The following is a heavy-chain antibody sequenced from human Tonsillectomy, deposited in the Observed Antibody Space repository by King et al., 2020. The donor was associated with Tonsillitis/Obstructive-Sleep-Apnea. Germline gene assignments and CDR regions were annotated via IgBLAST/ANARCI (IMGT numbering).Heavy chain of an antibody. D-gene: IGHD3-16*01. J-gene: IGHJ4*02. Sequence: VQLQESGPGLVKPSETLSLTCIVSGGSISNNYWTWIRPPPGEGLEWIGYINYSGNTNYNPSLKSRVTVSIDTSKNQFSLRLSSVTTADTAMYYCARRGNWGFFDYWGQGTLVTVSS. CDR1: GGSISNNY. CDR3: ARRGNWGFFDY. V-gene: IGHV4-59*01. CDR2: INYSGNT.